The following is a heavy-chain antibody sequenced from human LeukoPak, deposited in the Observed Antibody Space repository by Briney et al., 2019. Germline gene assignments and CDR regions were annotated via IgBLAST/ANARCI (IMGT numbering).Heavy chain of an antibody. J-gene: IGHJ4*02. CDR2: IYHSGST. V-gene: IGHV4-30-2*01. Sequence: PSETLSLTCAVSGGSISSGGYSWIWIRQPPGKGLEWIGYIYHSGSTYYNPSLKSRVTISVDRSKNQFSLKLSSVTAADTAVYYCARAMGIAAAQLPDWGQGTLVTVSS. D-gene: IGHD6-13*01. CDR3: ARAMGIAAAQLPD. CDR1: GGSISSGGYS.